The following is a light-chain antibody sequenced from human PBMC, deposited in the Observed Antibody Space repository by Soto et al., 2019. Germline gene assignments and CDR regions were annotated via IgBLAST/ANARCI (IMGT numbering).Light chain of an antibody. CDR1: QSISSW. CDR3: QHYNSIPRT. Sequence: DIQMTQSPSTLSASVGDRVTITCRASQSISSWLAWYQQKPGKAPKLLIYKASSLESGVPSRFSGSGSGTEFTLTISSLQPDDFATYYCQHYNSIPRTFGQGTKLEIK. J-gene: IGKJ2*01. V-gene: IGKV1-5*03. CDR2: KAS.